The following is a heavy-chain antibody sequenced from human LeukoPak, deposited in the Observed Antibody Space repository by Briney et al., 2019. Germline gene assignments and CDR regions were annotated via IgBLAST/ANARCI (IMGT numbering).Heavy chain of an antibody. J-gene: IGHJ4*02. Sequence: KPSETLSLTCTVSSGSISSSLYHWGWIRQSPGKNLEWLGSIYYTGTTHYNPSLKSRVTISVDTSKNQFSLKLSSVTATDTAVYYCARDVRDSSGYYLRAFGYWGQGTLVTVPS. CDR3: ARDVRDSSGYYLRAFGY. D-gene: IGHD3-22*01. V-gene: IGHV4-39*07. CDR1: SGSISSSLYH. CDR2: IYYTGTT.